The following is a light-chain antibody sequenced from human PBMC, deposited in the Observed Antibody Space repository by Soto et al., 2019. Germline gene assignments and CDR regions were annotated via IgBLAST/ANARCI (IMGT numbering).Light chain of an antibody. CDR3: QQRSNWPLT. V-gene: IGKV3-11*01. Sequence: EIVLTQSPATLSLSPGERATLSCRASQSISTYLAWYQQKPGQAPRLLIYDASNRATGIPARFSGSGSGTDFILTISSLESEEVAVYYCQQRSNWPLTFGGGTKVEIK. CDR2: DAS. J-gene: IGKJ4*01. CDR1: QSISTY.